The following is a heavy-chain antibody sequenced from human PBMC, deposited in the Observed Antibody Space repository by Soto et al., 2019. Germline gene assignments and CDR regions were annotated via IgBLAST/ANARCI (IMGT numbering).Heavy chain of an antibody. CDR2: ISGSGGST. V-gene: IGHV3-23*01. CDR3: AKSPLAVADKEISFDY. D-gene: IGHD6-19*01. J-gene: IGHJ4*02. CDR1: GFTFSSYA. Sequence: GGSLRLSCAASGFTFSSYAMSWVRQAPGKGLEWVSAISGSGGSTYYADSVKGRFTISRDNSKNTLYLQMNSLRAEDTAVYYCAKSPLAVADKEISFDYWGQGTLVTVSS.